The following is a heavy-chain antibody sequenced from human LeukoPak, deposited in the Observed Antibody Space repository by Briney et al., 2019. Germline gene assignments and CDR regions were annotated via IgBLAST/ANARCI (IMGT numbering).Heavy chain of an antibody. V-gene: IGHV4-34*01. D-gene: IGHD4-17*01. Sequence: SETLSLTCAVYGGSFSGYYWSWIRQPPGKGLEWIGEINHSGSTNYNPSLKSRVTISVDTSKNQFSLKLSSVTAADTAVYYCARDDYDDPYYYGMDVWGQGTTVTVSS. J-gene: IGHJ6*02. CDR1: GGSFSGYY. CDR3: ARDDYDDPYYYGMDV. CDR2: INHSGST.